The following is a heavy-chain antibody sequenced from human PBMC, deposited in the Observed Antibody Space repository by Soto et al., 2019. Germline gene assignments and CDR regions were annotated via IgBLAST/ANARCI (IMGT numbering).Heavy chain of an antibody. J-gene: IGHJ4*02. V-gene: IGHV3-23*01. D-gene: IGHD1-26*01. CDR1: GFTFSTYA. CDR3: AKHLSGSDLFDT. CDR2: ISGSGGTT. Sequence: EVQLLESGGGLVQPGGSLRLSCAASGFTFSTYAMSWVRKSPGKGPEWVSAISGSGGTTYYADSVKGRFTLSRDNYKDKLYLQMNSLRAEDTAVYFCAKHLSGSDLFDTFGQGTQVTVSS.